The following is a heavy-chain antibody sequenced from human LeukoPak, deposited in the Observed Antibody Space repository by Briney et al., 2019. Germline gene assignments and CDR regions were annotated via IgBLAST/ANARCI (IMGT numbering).Heavy chain of an antibody. Sequence: GGSLRLSCAASGFTFSSYWMHWVRQAPGKGLVWVAHIHSDEISTAYADSVRGRFTISRDNTRNMLYLQMNSLRVEDTAVYFCATGPFSAFAIWGQGTTLIVSS. CDR2: IHSDEIST. J-gene: IGHJ3*02. V-gene: IGHV3-74*01. D-gene: IGHD1-14*01. CDR1: GFTFSSYW. CDR3: ATGPFSAFAI.